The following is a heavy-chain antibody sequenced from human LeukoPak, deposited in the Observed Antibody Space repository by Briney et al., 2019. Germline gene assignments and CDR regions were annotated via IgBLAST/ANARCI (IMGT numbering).Heavy chain of an antibody. V-gene: IGHV1-8*01. CDR2: MNPNSGNT. D-gene: IGHD2-2*01. Sequence: ASVTVSCKASGYTFTSYDINWVRQATGQGLEWMGWMNPNSGNTGYAQKFQGRVTMTRNTSISTAYMELSSLRSEDTAVYYCARGQGCSSTSCYHYYYYMDVWGKGTTVTVSS. CDR1: GYTFTSYD. J-gene: IGHJ6*03. CDR3: ARGQGCSSTSCYHYYYYMDV.